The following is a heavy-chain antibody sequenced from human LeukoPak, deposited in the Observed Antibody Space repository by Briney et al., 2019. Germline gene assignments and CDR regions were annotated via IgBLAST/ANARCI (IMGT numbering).Heavy chain of an antibody. D-gene: IGHD5-24*01. CDR2: IHHSGST. CDR3: ARDGEMATIENYFDY. Sequence: PSETLSLTCTVSGYFISSGYYWGWIRQPPGKGLQWIGSIHHSGSTYYNPSLKSRVTISVDTSKNQFSPKLSSVTAADTAVYYCARDGEMATIENYFDYWGQGTLVTVSS. J-gene: IGHJ4*02. V-gene: IGHV4-38-2*02. CDR1: GYFISSGYY.